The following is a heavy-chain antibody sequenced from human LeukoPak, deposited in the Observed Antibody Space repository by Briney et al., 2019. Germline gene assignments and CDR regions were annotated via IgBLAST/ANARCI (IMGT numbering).Heavy chain of an antibody. CDR1: GFTFSSYG. Sequence: PGGSLRLSCAASGFTFSSYGMYWVRQAPGKGLEWVAFTRYDGSNKYYADSVKGRFTISRDNSKSTLYLEMNSLRAEDTAVYYCARILGSYWTPGYDYWGQGTLVTVSS. CDR2: TRYDGSNK. D-gene: IGHD1-26*01. CDR3: ARILGSYWTPGYDY. V-gene: IGHV3-30*02. J-gene: IGHJ4*02.